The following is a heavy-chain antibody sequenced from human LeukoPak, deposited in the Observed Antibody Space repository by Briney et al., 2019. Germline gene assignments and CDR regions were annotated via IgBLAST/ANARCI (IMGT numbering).Heavy chain of an antibody. CDR2: IGIDSGNT. Sequence: GGSLRLSCAASGFTFSDYSMSWVRQAPGKGLEWVSYIGIDSGNTNYADSVKGRFTISGDKAKNSLYLQMNSLRVEDTAVYYCARDYKYAFDNWGQGTLVTVSS. CDR1: GFTFSDYS. CDR3: ARDYKYAFDN. D-gene: IGHD5-24*01. V-gene: IGHV3-11*06. J-gene: IGHJ4*02.